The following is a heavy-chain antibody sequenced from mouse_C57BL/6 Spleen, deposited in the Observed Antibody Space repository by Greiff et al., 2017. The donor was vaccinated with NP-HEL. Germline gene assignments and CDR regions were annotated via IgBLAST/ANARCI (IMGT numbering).Heavy chain of an antibody. J-gene: IGHJ2*01. CDR3: TGGHYGEDDY. D-gene: IGHD1-1*01. CDR1: GFTFSNYW. Sequence: EVKLMESGGGLVQPGGSMKLSCVASGFTFSNYWMNWVRQSPEKGLEWVAQIRLKSDNYATHYAESVKGRFTISRDDSKSSVYLKMNNLRAENTGIYYCTGGHYGEDDYWGQGTTLTVSS. CDR2: IRLKSDNYAT. V-gene: IGHV6-3*01.